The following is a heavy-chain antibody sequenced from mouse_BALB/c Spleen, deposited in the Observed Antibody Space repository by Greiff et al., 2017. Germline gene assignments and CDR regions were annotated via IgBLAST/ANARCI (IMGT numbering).Heavy chain of an antibody. J-gene: IGHJ2*01. CDR2: ISSGGGST. CDR1: GFAFSSYD. Sequence: EVQLVESGGGLVKPGGSLKLSCAASGFAFSSYDMSWVRQTPEKSLEWVAYISSGGGSTYYPDTVKGRFTISRDNAKHTLYLQMSSLKSEDTAMYYCARHDGNCNFDYGGKGTTRTVSS. V-gene: IGHV5-12-1*01. D-gene: IGHD2-3*01. CDR3: ARHDGNCNFDY.